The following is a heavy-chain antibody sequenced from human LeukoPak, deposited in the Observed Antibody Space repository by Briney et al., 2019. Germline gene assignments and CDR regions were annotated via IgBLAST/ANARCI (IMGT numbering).Heavy chain of an antibody. V-gene: IGHV3-7*01. CDR3: ARWRGSTSERSDF. CDR1: GFTFSDYW. CDR2: IKQDGSAK. J-gene: IGHJ4*02. D-gene: IGHD2-2*01. Sequence: GGSLRLSCTASGFTFSDYWMTWVRQAPGKGLGWVANIKQDGSAKYYVDSVKGRFTISRDNAKNSLYLQMDSLRVEDTATYYCARWRGSTSERSDFWGQGTLVTVSS.